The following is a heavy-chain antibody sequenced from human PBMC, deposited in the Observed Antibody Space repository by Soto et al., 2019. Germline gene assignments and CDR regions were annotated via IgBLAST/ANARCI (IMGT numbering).Heavy chain of an antibody. CDR1: GGSISRGGFY. CDR2: IYSRGSP. D-gene: IGHD2-8*01. V-gene: IGHV4-31*03. J-gene: IGHJ4*02. CDR3: ARPRRDIVLMVYANFDS. Sequence: PSENLSLTCTFSGGSISRGGFYWGWIRPHPGKGLEWMGYIYSRGSPSYNPSLKSRFTISVTTSKNQFSLKLSSVTAADTAVYYCARPRRDIVLMVYANFDSWGQGTLVTVSS.